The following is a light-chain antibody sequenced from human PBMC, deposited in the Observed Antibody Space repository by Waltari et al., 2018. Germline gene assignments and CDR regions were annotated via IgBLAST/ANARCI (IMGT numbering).Light chain of an antibody. V-gene: IGKV2-30*02. CDR1: ESLVHTDGNTY. J-gene: IGKJ1*01. CDR2: MVS. Sequence: DVVVTQSPLSLPVTLGQPASISCRSSESLVHTDGNTYLHWFQQRPGQSPRRLIYMVSERDSGVPDIFRGSGSGTDFALKISRVEAEDVGIYYCKQSTHWPPWTFGQGTKVEIK. CDR3: KQSTHWPPWT.